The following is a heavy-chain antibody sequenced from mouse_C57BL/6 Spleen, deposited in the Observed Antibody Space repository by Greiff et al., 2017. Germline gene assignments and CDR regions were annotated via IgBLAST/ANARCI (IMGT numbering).Heavy chain of an antibody. V-gene: IGHV5-16*01. CDR2: INYDGSST. CDR1: GFTFSNYY. J-gene: IGHJ1*03. Sequence: EVKVEESEGGLVQPGSSMKLSCTASGFTFSNYYMAWVRQVPEKGLEWVANINYDGSSTYYLDSLTSRFIISSDNAKNILYLQMSRLKSEDTSTYYCAKYQDYYGWYFDVWGTGTTVTVSS. D-gene: IGHD1-1*01. CDR3: AKYQDYYGWYFDV.